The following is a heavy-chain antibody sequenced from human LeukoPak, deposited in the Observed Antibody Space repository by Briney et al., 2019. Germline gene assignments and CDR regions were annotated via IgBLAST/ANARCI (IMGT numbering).Heavy chain of an antibody. V-gene: IGHV3-23*01. CDR3: AKDAMEQWLVPGDY. CDR2: ISGSGGRT. J-gene: IGHJ4*02. D-gene: IGHD6-19*01. CDR1: GFTFSSYA. Sequence: GGSLRLSCAASGFTFSSYAMSWVRQAPGKGLEWVSAISGSGGRTYYADSVKGRFTISRDNSKNTLYLQMNSLRAENTAVYYCAKDAMEQWLVPGDYWGQGTLVTVSS.